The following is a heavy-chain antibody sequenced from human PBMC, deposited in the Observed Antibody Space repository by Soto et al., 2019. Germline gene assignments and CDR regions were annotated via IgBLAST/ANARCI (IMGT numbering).Heavy chain of an antibody. D-gene: IGHD3-10*01. J-gene: IGHJ4*02. Sequence: SETLSLTCTVSGGSISSYYWSWIRQPPGKGLEWIGYIYYSGSTNYNPSLKSRVTISVDTSKSQFSLKLSSVTAADTAVYYCARVKTVGFGELLKGYFDYWGQGTLVTVSS. CDR1: GGSISSYY. CDR2: IYYSGST. CDR3: ARVKTVGFGELLKGYFDY. V-gene: IGHV4-59*01.